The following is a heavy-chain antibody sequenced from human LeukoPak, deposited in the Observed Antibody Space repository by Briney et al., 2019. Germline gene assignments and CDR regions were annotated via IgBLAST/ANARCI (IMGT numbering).Heavy chain of an antibody. V-gene: IGHV3-23*01. CDR3: AKWGDYDVLTGYYVSDY. J-gene: IGHJ4*02. CDR2: ITGSGGNT. D-gene: IGHD3-9*01. CDR1: GFTFSNYA. Sequence: GASLRLSCAASGFTFSNYAMSWVRQAPGKGLEWVSAITGSGGNTYYADSVKGRFTISRDNSKTTVFLQMNSLRAEDTAVYYCAKWGDYDVLTGYYVSDYWGQGTLVTVSS.